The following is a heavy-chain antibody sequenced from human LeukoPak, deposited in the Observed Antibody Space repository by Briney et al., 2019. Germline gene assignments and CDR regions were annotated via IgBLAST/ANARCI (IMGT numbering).Heavy chain of an antibody. CDR2: INPNSGGT. V-gene: IGHV1-2*04. J-gene: IGHJ4*02. D-gene: IGHD6-19*01. Sequence: EASVKVSCKASGYTFTSYGISWVRQAPGQGLEWMGWINPNSGGTNYAQKFQGWVTMTRDTSISTAYMELSRLRSDDTAVYYCARGSGYSSGWYATYYFDYWGQGTLVTVSS. CDR3: ARGSGYSSGWYATYYFDY. CDR1: GYTFTSYG.